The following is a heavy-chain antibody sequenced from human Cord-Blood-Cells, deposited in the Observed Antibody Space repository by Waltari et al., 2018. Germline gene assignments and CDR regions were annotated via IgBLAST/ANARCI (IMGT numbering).Heavy chain of an antibody. CDR2: INHSGST. J-gene: IGHJ1*01. V-gene: IGHV4-34*01. CDR1: GGSFRGYY. CDR3: ARSLGAPGQGSFQH. Sequence: QVQLQQWGAGLVKPSETLSLTCAVYGGSFRGYYWSWIRQPPGKGLEWIGEINHSGSTNYNPSLKSRVTISVDTSKNQFSLKLSSVTAADTAVYYCARSLGAPGQGSFQHWGQGTLVTVSS. D-gene: IGHD3-16*01.